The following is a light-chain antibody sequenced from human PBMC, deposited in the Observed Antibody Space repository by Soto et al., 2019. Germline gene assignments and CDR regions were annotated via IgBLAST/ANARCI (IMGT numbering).Light chain of an antibody. CDR2: DAS. CDR1: QSVSTY. J-gene: IGKJ4*01. V-gene: IGKV3-11*01. Sequence: EIVLTQSPATLSLSPGERATLSCRASQSVSTYLAWYQQKPGQAPGLLIYDASNRATGIPARFSRSGSGTDLTLTISSPEPADFAIYYCQQRSNWPPVTFGGGTKVEIK. CDR3: QQRSNWPPVT.